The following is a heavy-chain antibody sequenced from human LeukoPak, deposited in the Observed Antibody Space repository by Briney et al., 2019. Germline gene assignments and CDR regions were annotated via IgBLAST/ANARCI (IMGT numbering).Heavy chain of an antibody. D-gene: IGHD3-22*01. Sequence: PSETLSLTCAVSGGSISSGDYSWSWIRQPPGKGLEWIGYIFQSGSTYYNPSLKSRVTISVDTSKNQFSLRQSSVTAADAAVYYCARQRGYHYDSATNRFSDLWGQGTRVTVSS. CDR3: ARQRGYHYDSATNRFSDL. J-gene: IGHJ5*02. V-gene: IGHV4-30-2*03. CDR2: IFQSGST. CDR1: GGSISSGDYS.